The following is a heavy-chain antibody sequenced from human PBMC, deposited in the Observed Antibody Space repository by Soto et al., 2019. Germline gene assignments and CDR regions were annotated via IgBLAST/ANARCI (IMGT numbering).Heavy chain of an antibody. V-gene: IGHV3-7*03. J-gene: IGHJ5*02. CDR2: IKHDGSQK. CDR3: ARLLLYSVSGRGWFDP. D-gene: IGHD2-2*02. Sequence: DVQLVESGGGLVQPGGSLRLSCTASGFTFSKFWMSWVRQAPGKGLEWVANIKHDGSQKYYVDSVKGRFTISRDNAKNSLYLQMNILRVDDTAVYYCARLLLYSVSGRGWFDPWGQGTLVTVSS. CDR1: GFTFSKFW.